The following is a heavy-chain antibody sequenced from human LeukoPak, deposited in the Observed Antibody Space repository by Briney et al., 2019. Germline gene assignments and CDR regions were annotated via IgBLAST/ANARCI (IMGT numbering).Heavy chain of an antibody. CDR3: ARDAATINFDS. CDR2: ISTNTGNP. J-gene: IGHJ4*02. CDR1: GYTFIGYS. Sequence: ASVKVSCKTSGYTFIGYSITWLRQAPGQGLERMGWISTNTGNPTYAQGFTGRFVFSLDTSVSTAYLQISSLKAEDTAVYYCARDAATINFDSWGQGTLVTVSS. D-gene: IGHD5-24*01. V-gene: IGHV7-4-1*02.